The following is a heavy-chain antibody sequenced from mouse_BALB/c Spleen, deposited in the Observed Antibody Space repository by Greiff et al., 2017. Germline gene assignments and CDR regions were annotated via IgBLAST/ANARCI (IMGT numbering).Heavy chain of an antibody. Sequence: VKLMESGPGLVAPSQSLSITCTVSGFSLTSYGVHWVRQPPGKGLELLGVIWAGGRTNYNSALMSRLRISKDNSKSQVILKMHSLQPDDTAMYYWAIEVDYWGQDTTLTVSS. V-gene: IGHV2-9*02. CDR3: AIEVDY. J-gene: IGHJ2*01. CDR2: IWAGGRT. CDR1: GFSLTSYG.